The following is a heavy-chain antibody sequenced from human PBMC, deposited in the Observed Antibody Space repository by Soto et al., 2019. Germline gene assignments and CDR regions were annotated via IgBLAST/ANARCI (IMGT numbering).Heavy chain of an antibody. CDR3: ACPRQYYGDRAAED. V-gene: IGHV5-10-1*01. J-gene: IGHJ4*01. D-gene: IGHD2-21*01. CDR2: IDPIDSYT. CDR1: GYTFTTYW. Sequence: GESLKISCQGSGYTFTTYWITWVRQIPGRGLEWMGRIDPIDSYTNYSPSFQGHVTISADKSTNTAYLEWRSLKASDSAIYYCACPRQYYGDRAAEDSGHETLVTVS.